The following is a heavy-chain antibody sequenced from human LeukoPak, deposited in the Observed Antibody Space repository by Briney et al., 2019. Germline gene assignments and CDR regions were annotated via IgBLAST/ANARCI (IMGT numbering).Heavy chain of an antibody. Sequence: SETLSLTCTVSGGSISSSYWSWIRQPPGKGLEWIGYIHYSGSSNYNPSLKSRVTISVDTSKNQFSLRLSSVTAADTAVYFCARDSRLASRTGTFDSWGQGTLVIVSS. D-gene: IGHD1-7*01. CDR2: IHYSGSS. CDR1: GGSISSSY. V-gene: IGHV4-59*01. J-gene: IGHJ4*02. CDR3: ARDSRLASRTGTFDS.